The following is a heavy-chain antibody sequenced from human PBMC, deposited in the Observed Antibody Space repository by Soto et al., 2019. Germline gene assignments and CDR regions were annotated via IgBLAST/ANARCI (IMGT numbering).Heavy chain of an antibody. CDR1: GGSISSGGYS. CDR3: ARGVYILRYLDWPPILNWFDP. CDR2: IYHSGST. J-gene: IGHJ5*02. Sequence: SETLSLTCAVSGGSISSGGYSWSWIRQPPGKGLEWIGYIYHSGSTYYNPSLKSRVTISVDRSKNQFSLKLSSVTAADTAVYYCARGVYILRYLDWPPILNWFDPWGQGTLVTV. D-gene: IGHD3-9*01. V-gene: IGHV4-30-2*01.